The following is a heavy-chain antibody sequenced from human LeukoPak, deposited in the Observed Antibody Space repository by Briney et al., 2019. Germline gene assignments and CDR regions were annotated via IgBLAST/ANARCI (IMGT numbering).Heavy chain of an antibody. D-gene: IGHD3-9*01. Sequence: SVKVSCKASGGSFSSYAISWVRQAPGQGLEWMGRIITILGIANYAQKFQGRVKITADKSTSTAYMELSNLRSEDTGVYYCATCSRELRYFDCSHGMYCYYYYGMDVWCQGTTVTVS. CDR1: GGSFSSYA. V-gene: IGHV1-69*04. CDR2: IITILGIA. CDR3: ATCSRELRYFDCSHGMYCYYYYGMDV. J-gene: IGHJ6*02.